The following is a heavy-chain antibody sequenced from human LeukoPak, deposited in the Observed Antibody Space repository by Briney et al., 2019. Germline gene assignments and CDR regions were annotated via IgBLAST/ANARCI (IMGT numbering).Heavy chain of an antibody. Sequence: GESLKISCQGSGYIFTDYWIGWVRQMPGKGLEWMAIIYCDGSKTIYSPSFQSQVTLSVDKSTDTAYLQWTSLKASDTAIYFCARAAGFGMGDFDSWGQGGLVTVSS. CDR1: GYIFTDYW. J-gene: IGHJ4*02. CDR3: ARAAGFGMGDFDS. D-gene: IGHD3-16*01. V-gene: IGHV5-51*01. CDR2: IYCDGSKT.